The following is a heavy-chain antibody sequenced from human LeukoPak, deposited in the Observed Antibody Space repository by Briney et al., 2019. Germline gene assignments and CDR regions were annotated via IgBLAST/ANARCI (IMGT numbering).Heavy chain of an antibody. J-gene: IGHJ4*02. Sequence: PGGSLRLSCTASGFPFIEYSMNWVRQVPGKGLEWISYIGIDSGNTKYADSVRGRFTISADKAKNSLYLQMNSLRAEDTAVYYCARDWGAYYHFFDYWGQGTLVTVSS. D-gene: IGHD3-22*01. CDR2: IGIDSGNT. CDR3: ARDWGAYYHFFDY. V-gene: IGHV3-48*01. CDR1: GFPFIEYS.